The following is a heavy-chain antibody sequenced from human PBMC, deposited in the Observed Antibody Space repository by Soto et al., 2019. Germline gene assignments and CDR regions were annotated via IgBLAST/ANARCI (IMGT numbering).Heavy chain of an antibody. CDR1: GYTFTSCD. D-gene: IGHD3-10*01. CDR3: AXASSGLLGDYYYYGMDV. V-gene: IGHV1-8*01. CDR2: MNPNSGNT. J-gene: IGHJ6*02. Sequence: GASVKVSCKASGYTFTSCDINWVRQATGQGLEWMGWMNPNSGNTGYAQKFQGRVTMTRNTSISTAYMELSSLRSEDTAVYYCAXASSGLLGDYYYYGMDVWGRGTTVTVSS.